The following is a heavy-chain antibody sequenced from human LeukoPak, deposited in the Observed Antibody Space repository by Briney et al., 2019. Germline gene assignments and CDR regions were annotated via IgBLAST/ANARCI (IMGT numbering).Heavy chain of an antibody. J-gene: IGHJ4*02. Sequence: GGSLRLSCATSGFTFSSYAMSWVRQAPGKGLEWVSAISGSGGSTYYADSVKGRFTISRDNSKNTLFLQMNSLRAEDTAVYYCARAAVVNRGYFDYWGQGTLVTVSS. V-gene: IGHV3-23*01. CDR3: ARAAVVNRGYFDY. CDR1: GFTFSSYA. D-gene: IGHD3-22*01. CDR2: ISGSGGST.